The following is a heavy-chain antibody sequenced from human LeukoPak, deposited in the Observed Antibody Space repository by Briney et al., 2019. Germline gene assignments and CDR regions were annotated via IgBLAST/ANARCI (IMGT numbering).Heavy chain of an antibody. CDR3: ARDLYYGSGTCAFDI. CDR1: GFTFSSYW. D-gene: IGHD3-10*01. Sequence: GGSLRLSCAASGFTFSSYWMHWVRQAPGKGLVWVSRINSDGSSTSYADSVKGRFTISRDNSKNTLYLQMNSLRAEDTAVYYCARDLYYGSGTCAFDIWGQGTMVTVSS. J-gene: IGHJ3*02. CDR2: INSDGSST. V-gene: IGHV3-74*01.